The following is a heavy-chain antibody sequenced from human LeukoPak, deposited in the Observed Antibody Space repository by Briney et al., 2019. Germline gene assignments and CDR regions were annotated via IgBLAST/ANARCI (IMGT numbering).Heavy chain of an antibody. V-gene: IGHV1-69*05. D-gene: IGHD6-13*01. CDR1: GGTFSSYA. CDR3: VSAAYSSPTAGYYYYMDV. J-gene: IGHJ6*03. CDR2: VIPIFGTA. Sequence: ASVKVSCKASGGTFSSYAISWVRQAPGQGLEWMGGVIPIFGTANYARKFQGRVTITTDESTSTAYMELSSLRSEDTAVYYCVSAAYSSPTAGYYYYMDVWGKGTTVTVSS.